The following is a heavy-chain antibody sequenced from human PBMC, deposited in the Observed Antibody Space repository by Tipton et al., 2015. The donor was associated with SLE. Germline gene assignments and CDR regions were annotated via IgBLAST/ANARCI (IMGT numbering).Heavy chain of an antibody. CDR2: ISPTGTT. CDR3: ARDFGYSASWRFPFI. CDR1: GDSFIDSH. D-gene: IGHD6-13*01. V-gene: IGHV4-4*08. Sequence: TLSLTCTVSGDSFIDSHWSWIRQFPGKRLEWIGFISPTGTTNSNPSLKSRVTFSVDTSNKQFSLKLTSVTAADTAVYYCARDFGYSASWRFPFIWGQGTLVTVSS. J-gene: IGHJ3*02.